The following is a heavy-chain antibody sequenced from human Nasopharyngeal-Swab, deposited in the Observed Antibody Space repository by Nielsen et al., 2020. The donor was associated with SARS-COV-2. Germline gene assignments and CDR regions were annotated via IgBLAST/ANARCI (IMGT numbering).Heavy chain of an antibody. V-gene: IGHV3-48*02. J-gene: IGHJ3*02. D-gene: IGHD3-3*01. CDR3: ARETRPFSDFWSGYYGSFDAFDI. CDR1: GFTFSSYS. Sequence: GESLKISCAASGFTFSSYSMNWVRQAPGKGLEWVSYISSSSSTIYYADSVKGRFTISRDNAKNSLYLQMNSLRDEDTAFYYCARETRPFSDFWSGYYGSFDAFDIWGQGTMVTVSS. CDR2: ISSSSSTI.